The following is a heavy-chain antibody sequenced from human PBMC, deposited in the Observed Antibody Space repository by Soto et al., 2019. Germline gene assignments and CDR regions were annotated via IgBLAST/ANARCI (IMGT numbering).Heavy chain of an antibody. CDR1: GFNFRSYG. CDR3: ARGFRADTTPWGVVNYHSEGSDV. V-gene: IGHV3-33*01. J-gene: IGHJ6*02. Sequence: PGGSLRLSCAASGFNFRSYGMHWVLQAPGKGLEWVAAIWYDGSNIYYADSVKGRFTISRDNSRNVLDLQMNGLRVDDTAVYFCARGFRADTTPWGVVNYHSEGSDVWGQGSTVTVSS. D-gene: IGHD3-16*01. CDR2: IWYDGSNI.